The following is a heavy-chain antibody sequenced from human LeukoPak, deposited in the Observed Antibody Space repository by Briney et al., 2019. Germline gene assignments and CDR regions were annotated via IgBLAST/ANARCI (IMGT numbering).Heavy chain of an antibody. J-gene: IGHJ4*02. D-gene: IGHD1-26*01. V-gene: IGHV4-38-2*02. Sequence: SETLSLTCTVSGYSISSGYYWGWIRQPPGKGLEWIGSIYHSGSTYYNPSLKSRVTISVDTSKNQFSLKLSSVTAADTAVYYCAGSIVGGILDIDYWGQGTLVTVSS. CDR2: IYHSGST. CDR3: AGSIVGGILDIDY. CDR1: GYSISSGYY.